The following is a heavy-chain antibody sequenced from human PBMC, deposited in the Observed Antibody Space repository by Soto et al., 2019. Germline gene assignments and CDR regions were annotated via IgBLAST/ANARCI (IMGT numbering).Heavy chain of an antibody. J-gene: IGHJ2*01. Sequence: EVQLLESGGGLVRPGGSLRLSCAASGFTFDRYALSWVRQAPGKGLEWVATITSNGGSTYYADSLKGRFTISRDNSKNTLSLQMSSLRGEDTALYYCAKDNGPPGTSDWYFDFWGRGTLVSVSS. CDR2: ITSNGGST. V-gene: IGHV3-23*01. CDR1: GFTFDRYA. CDR3: AKDNGPPGTSDWYFDF. D-gene: IGHD2-8*01.